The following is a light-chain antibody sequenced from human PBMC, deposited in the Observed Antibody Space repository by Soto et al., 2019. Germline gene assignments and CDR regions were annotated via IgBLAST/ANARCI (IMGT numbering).Light chain of an antibody. CDR2: AAS. Sequence: QMTQSPSSLSASVGEKIIITCRASRDVGSDVSWYQQKPGQAPKLLIYAASNLYTGVPSRFSGSRSGTEFTLTLSRLQPADFASYYCLQDYGDSWTFGEGKKVEIE. CDR1: RDVGSD. V-gene: IGKV1-6*01. J-gene: IGKJ1*01. CDR3: LQDYGDSWT.